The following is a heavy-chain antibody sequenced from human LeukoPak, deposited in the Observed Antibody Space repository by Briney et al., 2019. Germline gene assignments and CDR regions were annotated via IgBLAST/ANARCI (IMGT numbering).Heavy chain of an antibody. D-gene: IGHD4/OR15-4a*01. CDR3: VRDLRTDYAFDS. Sequence: GGSLRFSCAASGFIFDDYGMTWVRQGPGKGLLWFSGLNWGGYSTGYADPVRGRFTIATATSKDMLCLQMNSLGAEYRARSYCVRDLRTDYAFDSWGQGTLVTVSS. CDR2: LNWGGYST. CDR1: GFIFDDYG. J-gene: IGHJ4*02. V-gene: IGHV3-20*04.